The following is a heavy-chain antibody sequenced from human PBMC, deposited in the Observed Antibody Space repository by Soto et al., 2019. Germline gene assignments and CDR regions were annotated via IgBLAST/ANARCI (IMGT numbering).Heavy chain of an antibody. CDR3: ASLGIAAAGGGNWFDP. V-gene: IGHV4-34*01. CDR1: GGSFSGYY. D-gene: IGHD6-13*01. CDR2: INHSGST. Sequence: PSETLSLTCAVYGGSFSGYYWSWIRQPPGKGLEWIGEINHSGSTNYNPSLKSRVTISVDTSKNQFSLKLSSVTAADTAVYYCASLGIAAAGGGNWFDPWGQGTLVTVSS. J-gene: IGHJ5*02.